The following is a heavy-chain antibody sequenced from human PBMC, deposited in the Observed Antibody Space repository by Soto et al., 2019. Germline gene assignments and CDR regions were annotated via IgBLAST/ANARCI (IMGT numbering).Heavy chain of an antibody. D-gene: IGHD3-16*01. CDR3: ARKSDGLRFESGDV. V-gene: IGHV3-66*01. J-gene: IGHJ6*04. CDR2: IYSGGGT. Sequence: EVQLVESGGGLVQPGGSLRLSCAVSRFTVSNNYMTWVRQAPGKGLEWVSFIYSGGGTGYADSVKDRFTISRDSSKNTLYLQMNGLRAEDTAVYYCARKSDGLRFESGDVWGKGTTVTVSS. CDR1: RFTVSNNY.